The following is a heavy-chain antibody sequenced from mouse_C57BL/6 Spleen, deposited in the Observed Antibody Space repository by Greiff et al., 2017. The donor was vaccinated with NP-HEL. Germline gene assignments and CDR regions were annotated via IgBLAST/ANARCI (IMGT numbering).Heavy chain of an antibody. Sequence: EVQLQQSGPELVKPGASVKISCKASGYTFTDYYMNRVKQSHGKSLEWIGDINPNNGGTSYNQKFKGKATLTVDKSSSTAYMELRSLTSEDAAVYYCLYYSNYEGYFDVWGTGTTVTVSS. D-gene: IGHD2-5*01. CDR1: GYTFTDYY. J-gene: IGHJ1*03. V-gene: IGHV1-26*01. CDR3: LYYSNYEGYFDV. CDR2: INPNNGGT.